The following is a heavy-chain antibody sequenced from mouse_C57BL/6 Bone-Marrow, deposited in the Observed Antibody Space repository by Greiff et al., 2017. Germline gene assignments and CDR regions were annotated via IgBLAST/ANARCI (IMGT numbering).Heavy chain of an antibody. D-gene: IGHD2-14*01. Sequence: QVQLQQPGAELARPGTSVKLSCKASGYTFTSYGISWVKQRTGQGLEWIGEIYPRSGYTYYNQKFKGKATLTADTSSSTAYMQLRSLTSEDSAVYFCARSIGWGQGTLVTVSA. J-gene: IGHJ3*01. CDR3: ARSIG. V-gene: IGHV1-81*01. CDR2: IYPRSGYT. CDR1: GYTFTSYG.